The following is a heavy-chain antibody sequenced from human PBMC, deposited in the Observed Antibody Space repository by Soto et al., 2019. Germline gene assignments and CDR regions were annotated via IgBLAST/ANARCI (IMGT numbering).Heavy chain of an antibody. V-gene: IGHV1-3*01. D-gene: IGHD6-13*01. Sequence: GASVKVSCKASGYTFTSYAMHWVRQAPGQRLEWMGWINAGNGNTKYSQKFQGRVTITRDTSASTAYMELSSLRSEDTAVYYCAREYSSPEEINNKYYFDYWGQGTLVTVSS. CDR1: GYTFTSYA. J-gene: IGHJ4*02. CDR3: AREYSSPEEINNKYYFDY. CDR2: INAGNGNT.